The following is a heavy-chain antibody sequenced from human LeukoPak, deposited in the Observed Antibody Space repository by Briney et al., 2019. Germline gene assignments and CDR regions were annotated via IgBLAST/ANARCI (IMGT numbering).Heavy chain of an antibody. V-gene: IGHV3-30-3*01. D-gene: IGHD2-21*02. Sequence: PGGSLRLSCAASGFTFSSYAMHWVRQAPGKGLEWVAVISYDGSNKYYADSVKGRFTISRDNSKNTLYLQMNSLRAEDTAAYYCARDPYCGGDCYPDCYFDLWGRGTLVTVSS. CDR2: ISYDGSNK. J-gene: IGHJ2*01. CDR1: GFTFSSYA. CDR3: ARDPYCGGDCYPDCYFDL.